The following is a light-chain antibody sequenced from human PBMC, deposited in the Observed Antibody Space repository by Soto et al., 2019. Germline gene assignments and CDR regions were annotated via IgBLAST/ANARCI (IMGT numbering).Light chain of an antibody. CDR1: QSIGTY. Sequence: EIVLTHSPATLSLSAGERATLSCRASQSIGTYLAWYQQKPDQAPRLLFSDASNRATGIPARFSGSGSGTDFTLSISSLEPEDFAVYYCQQRHTWPLTFGGGTKVEIK. J-gene: IGKJ4*01. CDR2: DAS. V-gene: IGKV3-11*01. CDR3: QQRHTWPLT.